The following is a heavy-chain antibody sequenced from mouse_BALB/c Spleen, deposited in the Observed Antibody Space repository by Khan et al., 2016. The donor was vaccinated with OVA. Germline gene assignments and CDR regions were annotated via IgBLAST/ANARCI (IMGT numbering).Heavy chain of an antibody. J-gene: IGHJ2*01. CDR3: ARRGAARATWDYFDY. D-gene: IGHD3-1*01. CDR2: TYPGGGYT. Sequence: QVQLKESGAELVRPGTSVKMSCKAAGYTFTNYWIGWVKQRPGHGLEWIGDTYPGGGYTNYNEKFKGKATLTADTSSSTAYMQLSDLTSEDSDFYSGARRGAARATWDYFDYWGQGTTLTVSS. V-gene: IGHV1-63*02. CDR1: GYTFTNYW.